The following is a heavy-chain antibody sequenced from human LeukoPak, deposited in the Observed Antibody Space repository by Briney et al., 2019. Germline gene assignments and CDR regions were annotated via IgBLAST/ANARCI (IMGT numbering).Heavy chain of an antibody. D-gene: IGHD3-16*01. J-gene: IGHJ4*02. CDR3: ARGVLGDHFDY. CDR1: GFTFSSYW. CDR2: INQGGSEK. V-gene: IGHV3-7*01. Sequence: TGGSLRLSCAASGFTFSSYWMNWVRQAPGKGLEWVANINQGGSEKYYVDSVKGRFTISRDNAKNSLYLQMSSLRAEDTAVYYCARGVLGDHFDYWGQGTLVTVSS.